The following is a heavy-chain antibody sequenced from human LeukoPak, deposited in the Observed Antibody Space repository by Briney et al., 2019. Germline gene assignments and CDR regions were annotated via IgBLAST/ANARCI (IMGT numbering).Heavy chain of an antibody. CDR3: AKGGLQLVRYSFDH. D-gene: IGHD6-13*01. CDR2: ISYDGSNE. Sequence: GGSLRLSCAASGFTLSTYGMHWVRQAPGKGLEWVGVISYDGSNEYYADSVKGRSTISRDNAKNTLFLEMNSLRPEDTAVYYCAKGGLQLVRYSFDHWGQGALVTVSS. V-gene: IGHV3-30*18. J-gene: IGHJ4*02. CDR1: GFTLSTYG.